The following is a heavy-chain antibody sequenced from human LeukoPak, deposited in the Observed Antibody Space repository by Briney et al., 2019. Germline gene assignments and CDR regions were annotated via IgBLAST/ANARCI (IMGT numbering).Heavy chain of an antibody. CDR3: VTNNYFDADY. J-gene: IGHJ4*02. CDR1: GGSFSGTNYY. CDR2: IYFGGST. D-gene: IGHD3-22*01. Sequence: SETLSLTCTVSGGSFSGTNYYWGWIRQSPGKGLEWIASIYFGGSTYYSPSLKSRVTISVDASKNQFSLKLSSVTAADTAVYFCVTNNYFDADYWGRGTLVTVSS. V-gene: IGHV4-39*07.